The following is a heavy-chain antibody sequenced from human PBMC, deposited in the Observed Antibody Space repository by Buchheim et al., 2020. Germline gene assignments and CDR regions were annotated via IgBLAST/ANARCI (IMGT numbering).Heavy chain of an antibody. D-gene: IGHD3-10*01. CDR2: ISHGGST. J-gene: IGHJ4*02. CDR3: ARFFRDVFGAY. V-gene: IGHV4-34*02. Sequence: QVRLQQWGAGLLKPSETLSLTCAVYGGSFSVYYWTWIRQPPGKGLEWIGEISHGGSTNYNPSLKSRVAISLDASENQFSLRLTSVTAADTAVYYCARFFRDVFGAYWGQGT. CDR1: GGSFSVYY.